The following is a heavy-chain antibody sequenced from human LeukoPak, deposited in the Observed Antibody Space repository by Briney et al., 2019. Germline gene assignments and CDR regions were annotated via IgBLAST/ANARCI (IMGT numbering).Heavy chain of an antibody. CDR2: INPNSGAT. V-gene: IGHV1-2*02. D-gene: IGHD6-13*01. CDR1: GYTFTAFY. CDR3: ARDKNSSTWYWFDP. J-gene: IGHJ5*02. Sequence: ASVKVSCKASGYTFTAFYMHWVRQAPGQGLEWMGWINPNSGATNYAQKFQGRVTMTRDTSISTAYMELSRLRSDDTAVYYCARDKNSSTWYWFDPWGQGTLVTVSS.